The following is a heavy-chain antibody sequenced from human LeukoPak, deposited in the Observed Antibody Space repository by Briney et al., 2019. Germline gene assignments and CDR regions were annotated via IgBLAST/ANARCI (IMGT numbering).Heavy chain of an antibody. V-gene: IGHV3-21*01. D-gene: IGHD3-10*01. Sequence: GGSLRLSCAASGFTFSSYSMNWVRQAPGKGLEWVSCISSSSSYIYHAESVKGRFTISRDNAKNSLYLQMNSLRAEDTAVYYCARGFGELSEGYGMDVWGQGTTVTVSS. J-gene: IGHJ6*02. CDR3: ARGFGELSEGYGMDV. CDR2: ISSSSSYI. CDR1: GFTFSSYS.